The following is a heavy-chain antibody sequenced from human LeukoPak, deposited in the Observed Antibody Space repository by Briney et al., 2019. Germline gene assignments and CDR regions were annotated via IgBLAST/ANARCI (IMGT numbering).Heavy chain of an antibody. CDR2: INWNGDTT. CDR1: GGTFDHYG. Sequence: GESLRLSCAAYGGTFDHYGLTWIRQAPGKGLEWLSGINWNGDTTIYADSVKGRLTISRDNAKSSLYLQMDSLRVDDTALYYCARRSSSGSGFDYWGQETLVTVSS. V-gene: IGHV3-20*04. J-gene: IGHJ4*02. D-gene: IGHD6-6*01. CDR3: ARRSSSGSGFDY.